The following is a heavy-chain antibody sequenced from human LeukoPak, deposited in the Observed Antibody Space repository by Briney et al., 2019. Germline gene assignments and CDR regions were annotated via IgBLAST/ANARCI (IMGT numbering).Heavy chain of an antibody. D-gene: IGHD3-16*02. CDR3: AKAGGNYRYFDS. CDR2: IYYSGST. Sequence: SETLSLTCTVSGGSISSSSYYWGWIRQPPGKGLEWIGSIYYSGSTYYNPSLKSRVTISVDTSKNQFSLKLSSVTAADTAVYYCAKAGGNYRYFDSWGQGTLVTVSS. V-gene: IGHV4-39*01. J-gene: IGHJ4*02. CDR1: GGSISSSSYY.